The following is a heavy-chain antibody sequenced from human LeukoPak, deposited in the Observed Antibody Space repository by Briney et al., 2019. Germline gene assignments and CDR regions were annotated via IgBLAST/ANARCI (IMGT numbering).Heavy chain of an antibody. CDR1: GYTFTSYG. CDR3: ARICGSTSCLDY. CDR2: IIPIFGTA. V-gene: IGHV1-69*13. D-gene: IGHD2-2*01. J-gene: IGHJ4*02. Sequence: SVKVSCKASGYTFTSYGISWVRQAPGQGLEWMGGIIPIFGTANYAQKFQGRVTITADESTSTAYMELSRLRSEDTAVYYCARICGSTSCLDYWGQGTLVTVSS.